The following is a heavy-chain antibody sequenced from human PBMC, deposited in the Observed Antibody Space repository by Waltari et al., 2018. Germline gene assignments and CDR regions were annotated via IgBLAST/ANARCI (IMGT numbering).Heavy chain of an antibody. Sequence: EVQLVESGGGLVKPGGSLRLSCAASGFTFSSYSMNWVRQAPGKGLEWVSSISSSSYIYYADSGKGLEWVSSISSSSYIYYADSVKGRFTISRDNAKNSLYLQMNSLRAEDTAVYYCAREGVRVLGGYPNFDYWGQGTLVTVSS. V-gene: IGHV3-21*01. J-gene: IGHJ4*02. CDR3: KNSLYLQMNSLRAEDTAVYYCAREGVRVLGGYPNFDY. D-gene: IGHD3-22*01. CDR2: ISSSSYI. CDR1: GFTFSSYS.